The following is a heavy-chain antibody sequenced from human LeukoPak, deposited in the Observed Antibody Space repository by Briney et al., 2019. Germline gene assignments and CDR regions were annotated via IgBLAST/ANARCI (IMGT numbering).Heavy chain of an antibody. CDR1: GGTFSSYA. D-gene: IGHD3-10*01. CDR3: ARDRYYGSGSYSWFDP. CDR2: IIPILGIA. J-gene: IGHJ5*02. V-gene: IGHV1-69*04. Sequence: ASVKVSCKASGGTFSSYAISWVRQAPGQGLEWMGRIIPILGIANYAQKFQGRVTMTTDTSTSTANMELRSLRSDGTAVYYCARDRYYGSGSYSWFDPWGQGALVTVSS.